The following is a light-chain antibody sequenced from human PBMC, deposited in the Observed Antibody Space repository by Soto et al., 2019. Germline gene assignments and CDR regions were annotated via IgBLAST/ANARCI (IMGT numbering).Light chain of an antibody. CDR1: QSVSSY. V-gene: IGKV3-15*01. CDR3: HQYNNWPPT. J-gene: IGKJ1*01. Sequence: EIVLTQSPGTLSLSPGERATLSCRASQSVSSYLAWYQQKPGQAPSLLIYDASTRATGVPARFSGSGSGTEFTLTISSLQSEDFAVYYCHQYNNWPPTFGQGTKVDIK. CDR2: DAS.